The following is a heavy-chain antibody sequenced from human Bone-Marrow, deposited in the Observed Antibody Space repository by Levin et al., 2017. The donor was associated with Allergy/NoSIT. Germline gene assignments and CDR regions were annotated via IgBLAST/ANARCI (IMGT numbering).Heavy chain of an antibody. V-gene: IGHV4-30-4*01. J-gene: IGHJ4*02. D-gene: IGHD3-10*01. CDR2: IYHSGDT. Sequence: SETLSLTCTVSGASISSGEYYWSWIRQPPGRGLEWIGFIYHSGDTYYIPYLRGRLTMSVDTSKHQFSLRLSSVTAAAADVYYCARSGLVRGGTYYVDYWGQGTLVTVPA. CDR3: ARSGLVRGGTYYVDY. CDR1: GASISSGEYY.